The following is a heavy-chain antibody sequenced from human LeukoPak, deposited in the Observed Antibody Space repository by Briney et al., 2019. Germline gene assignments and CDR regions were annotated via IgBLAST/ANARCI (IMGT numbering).Heavy chain of an antibody. CDR2: INPSGGST. D-gene: IGHD4-17*01. Sequence: ASVTVSCKASGYTFTSYYMHWVRQAPGQGLEWMGLINPSGGSTTYAQKFQGRVTMTRDTSKRTVYMELSSLRSEDTAVYYCARAYADYVPFDYWGQGTLVTVSS. CDR3: ARAYADYVPFDY. V-gene: IGHV1-46*01. CDR1: GYTFTSYY. J-gene: IGHJ4*02.